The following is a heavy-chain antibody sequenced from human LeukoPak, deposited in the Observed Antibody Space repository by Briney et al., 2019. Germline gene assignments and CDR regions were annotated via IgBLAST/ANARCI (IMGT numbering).Heavy chain of an antibody. CDR2: IHYSGST. V-gene: IGHV4-39*01. D-gene: IGHD5-24*01. Sequence: TSETLSLTCTVSGGSISSSNYYWGWIRQPPGKGLEWIGSIHYSGSTYYNPSLKSRVTISVDTSKNQFSLKLSSVTAADTAVYYCARGQRWLQSPQYYYYYMDVWGKGTTVTVSS. J-gene: IGHJ6*03. CDR1: GGSISSSNYY. CDR3: ARGQRWLQSPQYYYYYMDV.